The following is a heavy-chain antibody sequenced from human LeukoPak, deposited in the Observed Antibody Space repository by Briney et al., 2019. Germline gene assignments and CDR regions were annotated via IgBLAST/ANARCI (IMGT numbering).Heavy chain of an antibody. Sequence: SETLSLTCTVSGGSISSSSYYWGWIRQPPGKGLEWIGSIYYSGSTYYNPSLKSRVTISVDTSKNQFSLKLSSVTAADTAVYYCAREGADPVDSSGYPDYWGQGTLVTVSS. CDR3: AREGADPVDSSGYPDY. V-gene: IGHV4-39*02. D-gene: IGHD3-22*01. CDR1: GGSISSSSYY. J-gene: IGHJ4*02. CDR2: IYYSGST.